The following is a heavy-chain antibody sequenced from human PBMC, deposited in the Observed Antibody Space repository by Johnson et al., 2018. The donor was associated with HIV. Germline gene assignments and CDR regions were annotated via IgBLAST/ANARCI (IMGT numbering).Heavy chain of an antibody. V-gene: IGHV3-64*01. D-gene: IGHD6-13*01. CDR1: GFTFSSYA. CDR2: ISSNGGST. CDR3: ARGRYSSFWYVGGLDAFDI. Sequence: VQLVESGGGLVQPGGSLRLSCAASGFTFSSYAMHWVRQAPGKGLEYVSAISSNGGSTYDANSVKGRFTISRDNSKHTLSLQMNTLRAEDTAVYYCARGRYSSFWYVGGLDAFDIWGQGTMVTVS. J-gene: IGHJ3*02.